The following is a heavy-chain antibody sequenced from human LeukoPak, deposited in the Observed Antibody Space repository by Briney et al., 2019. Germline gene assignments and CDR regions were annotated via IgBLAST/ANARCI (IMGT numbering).Heavy chain of an antibody. V-gene: IGHV1-69*01. CDR3: ARDSVPGMTYYYGMDV. CDR1: XGXXXXYA. J-gene: IGHJ6*02. D-gene: IGHD2-2*01. Sequence: VSXXXXXGXXXXYAISXVRQAPGQGLEWMGGIIPIFGTANYAQKFQGRVTITADESTSTAYMELSSLRSEDTAVYYCARDSVPGMTYYYGMDVWGQGTTVTVSS. CDR2: IIPIFGTA.